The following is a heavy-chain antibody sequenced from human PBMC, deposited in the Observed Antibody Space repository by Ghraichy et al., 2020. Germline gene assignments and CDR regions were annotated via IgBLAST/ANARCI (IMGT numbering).Heavy chain of an antibody. CDR2: IYYSGST. CDR1: GGSISSYY. J-gene: IGHJ4*02. V-gene: IGHV4-59*01. CDR3: ARGDYDILTGYYGFDY. D-gene: IGHD3-9*01. Sequence: ESLNISCTVSGGSISSYYWSWIRQPPGKGLEWIGYIYYSGSTNYNPSLKSRVTISVDTSKNQFSLKLSSVTAADTAVYYCARGDYDILTGYYGFDYWGQGTLVTVSS.